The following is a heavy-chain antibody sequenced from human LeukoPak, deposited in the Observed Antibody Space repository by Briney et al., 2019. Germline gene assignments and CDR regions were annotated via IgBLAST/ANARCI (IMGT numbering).Heavy chain of an antibody. CDR2: IHPGDSDT. CDR3: ARFGYQLPPNWFDP. D-gene: IGHD2-2*01. J-gene: IGHJ5*02. CDR1: GYNFTNYW. V-gene: IGHV5-51*01. Sequence: GESLKISCKGSGYNFTNYWIGWVRQMPGKGLEWMGIIHPGDSDTRYSPSFQGQVTISADKSITTAYLQWSSVKASDTAMYYCARFGYQLPPNWFDPWGQGTLVTVSS.